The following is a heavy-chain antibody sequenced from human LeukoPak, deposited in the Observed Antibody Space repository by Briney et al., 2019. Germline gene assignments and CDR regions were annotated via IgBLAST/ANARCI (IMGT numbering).Heavy chain of an antibody. CDR3: ATGTYYDFWSGYYRGCYFDY. J-gene: IGHJ4*02. CDR1: GYTLTDLS. CDR2: FDPEDGET. D-gene: IGHD3-3*01. V-gene: IGHV1-24*01. Sequence: ASVKVSCKVSGYTLTDLSMHWVRQAPGKGLEWMGGFDPEDGETIYAQKFQGRVTMTEDTSTDTAYMELSSLRSEDTAVYYCATGTYYDFWSGYYRGCYFDYWGQGNLVTVSS.